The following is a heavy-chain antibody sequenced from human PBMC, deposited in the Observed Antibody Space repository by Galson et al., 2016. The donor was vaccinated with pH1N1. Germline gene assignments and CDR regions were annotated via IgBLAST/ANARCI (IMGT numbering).Heavy chain of an antibody. CDR1: SDSITSGYY. CDR2: FYDSGSTT. D-gene: IGHD1-1*01. J-gene: IGHJ4*02. V-gene: IGHV4-38-2*01. Sequence: SETLSLTCAVSSDSITSGYYWGWIRQAPGRGLEWIGSFYDSGSTTYYKSSLKSRVAISVDTPKNQFSLRLGSMTAADTAVYYCAKMARTSGPDSEYYFDFWGQGMLVTVSS. CDR3: AKMARTSGPDSEYYFDF.